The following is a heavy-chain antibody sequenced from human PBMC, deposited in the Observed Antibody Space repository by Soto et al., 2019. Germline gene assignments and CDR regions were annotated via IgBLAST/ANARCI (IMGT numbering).Heavy chain of an antibody. J-gene: IGHJ6*02. Sequence: GGSLRLSCAASGFTFSSYAMSWVRQAPGKGLEWVSAISGSGGSTYYADSVKGRFTISRDNSKNTLYLQMNSLRAEDTAVYYCAKHASGSYYYYYYGMDVWGQGTTVTVSS. CDR3: AKHASGSYYYYYYGMDV. D-gene: IGHD3-10*01. V-gene: IGHV3-23*01. CDR1: GFTFSSYA. CDR2: ISGSGGST.